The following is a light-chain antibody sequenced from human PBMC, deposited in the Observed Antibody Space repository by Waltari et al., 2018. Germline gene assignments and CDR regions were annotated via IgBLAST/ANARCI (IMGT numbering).Light chain of an antibody. CDR1: KLGDQY. CDR3: QAWDSGPAV. Sequence: SELTQPPSVSVSPGQTASITCSGDKLGDQYVSWFQQRPGQSPTLVIYQDKERPSGIPERFSGSNSGTPATLTISGTQALDEADYYCQAWDSGPAVFGTGTKVTVL. CDR2: QDK. J-gene: IGLJ1*01. V-gene: IGLV3-1*01.